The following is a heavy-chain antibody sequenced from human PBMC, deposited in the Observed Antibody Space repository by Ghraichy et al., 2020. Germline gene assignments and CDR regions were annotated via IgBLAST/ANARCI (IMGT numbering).Heavy chain of an antibody. V-gene: IGHV3-15*01. J-gene: IGHJ3*02. Sequence: GGSLRLSCAASGFTFSNAWMSWVRQAPGKGLEWVGRIKSKTDGGTTDYAAPVKGRFTISRDDSKNTLYLQMNSLKTEDTAVYYCTYLVGVEEGGAFDIWGQGTMVTVSS. D-gene: IGHD1-26*01. CDR3: TYLVGVEEGGAFDI. CDR1: GFTFSNAW. CDR2: IKSKTDGGTT.